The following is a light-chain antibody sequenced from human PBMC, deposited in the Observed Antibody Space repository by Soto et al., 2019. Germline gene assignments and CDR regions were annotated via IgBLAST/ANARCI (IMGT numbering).Light chain of an antibody. J-gene: IGLJ1*01. V-gene: IGLV2-14*01. CDR3: CSYTTSNTRQIV. Sequence: QSVLTQPASVSGSPGQSITISCTGTSSDVGGYNYVSWYQQQPGKAPKFMIYDVSNRPSGVSNRFSGSKSGNTASLTISGLPAEDEADYYCCSYTTSNTRQIVFGTGTKSPS. CDR1: SSDVGGYNY. CDR2: DVS.